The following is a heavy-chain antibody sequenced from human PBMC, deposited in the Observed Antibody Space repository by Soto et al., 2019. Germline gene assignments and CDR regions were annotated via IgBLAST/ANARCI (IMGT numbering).Heavy chain of an antibody. V-gene: IGHV3-23*01. CDR3: ARDTPRHDCWSCYSDS. CDR1: GFSLTSHA. CDR2: ISRSGDST. D-gene: IGHD3-3*01. J-gene: IGHJ4*02. Sequence: ESGGDLVQPGGSLRLSCEASGFSLTSHAMSWVRQAPGMGLEWVSAISRSGDSTYYGASVKGRFIVSRDNSKNIVYLQMKKLRVEDTAVYYCARDTPRHDCWSCYSDSWGQGTLVAVSS.